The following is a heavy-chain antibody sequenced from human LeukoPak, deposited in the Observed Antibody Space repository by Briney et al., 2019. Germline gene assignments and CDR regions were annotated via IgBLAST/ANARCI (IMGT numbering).Heavy chain of an antibody. CDR3: ARDPPPYGSGSPYYYFDY. CDR1: GYSISSGYY. Sequence: SETLSLTCTVSGYSISSGYYWGWIRQPPGKGLEWIGSIYHSGSTYYNPSLKSRVTISVDTSKNQFSLKLSSVTAADTAVYYCARDPPPYGSGSPYYYFDYWGQGTLVTVSS. CDR2: IYHSGST. V-gene: IGHV4-38-2*02. D-gene: IGHD3-10*01. J-gene: IGHJ4*02.